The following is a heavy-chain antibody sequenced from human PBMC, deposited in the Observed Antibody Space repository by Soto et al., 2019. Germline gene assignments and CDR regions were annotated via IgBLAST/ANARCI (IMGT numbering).Heavy chain of an antibody. CDR3: ARHSPGIAAAGTNFDY. J-gene: IGHJ4*02. Sequence: SETLSLTCAVYGGSFSGYYWSWIRQPPGKGLEWIGEINHSGSTNYNPSLKSRVTISVDTSKNQFSLKLSSVTAADTAVYYCARHSPGIAAAGTNFDYWGQGTLVTVSS. CDR2: INHSGST. D-gene: IGHD6-13*01. CDR1: GGSFSGYY. V-gene: IGHV4-34*01.